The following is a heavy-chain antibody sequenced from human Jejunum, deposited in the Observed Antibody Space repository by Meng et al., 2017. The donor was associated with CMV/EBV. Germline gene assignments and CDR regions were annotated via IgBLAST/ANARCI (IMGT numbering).Heavy chain of an antibody. J-gene: IGHJ4*02. CDR3: ARIPAYSIGWYNHFDS. D-gene: IGHD6-19*01. CDR1: GFTFSDNY. Sequence: QLVEFGGAWVKPGGSLRLSCVASGFTFSDNYMSWIRQAPGKGLEWVSYISNSGSDTNYADSVKGRFTISRDNSKNSLYLQMNSLRAEDAAVYYCARIPAYSIGWYNHFDSWGQGTLVTVSS. V-gene: IGHV3-11*05. CDR2: ISNSGSDT.